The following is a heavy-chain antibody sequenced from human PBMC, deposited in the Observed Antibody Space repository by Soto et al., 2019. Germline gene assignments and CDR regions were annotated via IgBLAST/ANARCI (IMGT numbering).Heavy chain of an antibody. D-gene: IGHD3-9*01. J-gene: IGHJ4*02. CDR3: ARERGTWYYDTLTGPNPFDY. Sequence: ASVKVSCKASGYTFTSYVISWVLQAPGQGLEWMGWISAYNGNTNYAQKLQGRVTMTTDTSTSTAYMELRSLRSDDTAVYYCARERGTWYYDTLTGPNPFDYLGQGTLGSVS. V-gene: IGHV1-18*04. CDR2: ISAYNGNT. CDR1: GYTFTSYV.